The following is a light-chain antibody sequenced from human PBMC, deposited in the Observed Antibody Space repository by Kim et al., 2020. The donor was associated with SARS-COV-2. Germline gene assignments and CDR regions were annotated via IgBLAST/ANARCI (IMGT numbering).Light chain of an antibody. CDR3: SSYARGVIRL. CDR2: DVT. V-gene: IGLV2-14*03. Sequence: QSALTQPASVSGSPGQSITISCTGTSSDIGAYDYVSWYQQHPGKPPQLIISDVTNRPSGVSDRFSGSKSGITASLTISGLQAEDQADYYCSSYARGVIRLFGGGTQLTVL. J-gene: IGLJ3*02. CDR1: SSDIGAYDY.